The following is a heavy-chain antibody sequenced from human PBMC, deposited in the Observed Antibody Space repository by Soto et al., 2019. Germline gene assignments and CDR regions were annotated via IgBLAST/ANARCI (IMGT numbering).Heavy chain of an antibody. J-gene: IGHJ6*02. CDR1: RYSFTDYW. D-gene: IGHD3-10*01. Sequence: GESLKISCKAFRYSFTDYWIGWVRQMPGKGLEWMGFIYPGDSDTRYSPSFQGQVTISADKSISTAYLQWSSLKASDTAMYYCAGGGVRGVITRTRDYYGMDVWGQGTTVTVSS. CDR2: IYPGDSDT. CDR3: AGGGVRGVITRTRDYYGMDV. V-gene: IGHV5-51*01.